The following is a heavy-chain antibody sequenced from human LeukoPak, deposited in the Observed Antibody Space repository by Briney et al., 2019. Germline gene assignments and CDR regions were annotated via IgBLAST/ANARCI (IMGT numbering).Heavy chain of an antibody. J-gene: IGHJ4*02. Sequence: GSLRLSCAASGFTFNSYAMTWVRQPPGKGLEWIGEINHSGSTNYNPSLKSRVTISVDTSKNQFSLKLSSVTAADTAVYYCARVHSTTVVTSFDYWGQGTLVTVSS. D-gene: IGHD4-23*01. V-gene: IGHV4-34*01. CDR3: ARVHSTTVVTSFDY. CDR2: INHSGST. CDR1: GFTFNSYA.